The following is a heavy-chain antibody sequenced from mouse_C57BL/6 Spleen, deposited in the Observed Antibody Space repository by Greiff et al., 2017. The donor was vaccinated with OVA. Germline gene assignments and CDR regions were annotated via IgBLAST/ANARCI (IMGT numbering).Heavy chain of an antibody. CDR3: AKGGDYYGRRAMDY. J-gene: IGHJ4*01. V-gene: IGHV1-9*01. D-gene: IGHD1-1*01. CDR1: GYTFTGYW. CDR2: ILPGSGSN. Sequence: QVQLQQSGAELMKPGASVKLSCKATGYTFTGYWIEWVKQRPGHGLEWIGEILPGSGSNNYNEKFKGRATFTADTSSNTAYMQLSSRTTEDAAIYDCAKGGDYYGRRAMDYWGQGTSVTVSS.